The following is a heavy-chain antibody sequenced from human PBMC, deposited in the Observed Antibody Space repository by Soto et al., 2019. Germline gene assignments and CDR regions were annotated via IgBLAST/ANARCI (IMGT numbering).Heavy chain of an antibody. J-gene: IGHJ3*02. D-gene: IGHD3-10*01. V-gene: IGHV1-18*01. CDR2: IGANNGDT. CDR3: ARDVKGVARPGHAFDI. Sequence: ASVKVSCKASGYTFPSYGFSWVRQAPGQGLEWVAWIGANNGDTNYAEKFQDRVTLTPDASMSTAYRELSSLRSEDTAVYYCARDVKGVARPGHAFDIWGQGTMVTVSS. CDR1: GYTFPSYG.